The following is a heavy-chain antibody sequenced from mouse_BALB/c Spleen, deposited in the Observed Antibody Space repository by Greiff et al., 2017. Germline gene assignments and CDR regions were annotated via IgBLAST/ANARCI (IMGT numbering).Heavy chain of an antibody. V-gene: IGHV5-17*02. D-gene: IGHD2-1*01. J-gene: IGHJ4*01. Sequence: EVKLVESGGGLVQPGGSRKLSCAASGFTFSSFGMHWVRQAPEKGLEWVAYISSGSSTIYYADTVKGRFTISRDNPKNTLFLQMTSLRSEDTAMYYCAREGGNPYAMDYWGQGTSVTVSS. CDR2: ISSGSSTI. CDR3: AREGGNPYAMDY. CDR1: GFTFSSFG.